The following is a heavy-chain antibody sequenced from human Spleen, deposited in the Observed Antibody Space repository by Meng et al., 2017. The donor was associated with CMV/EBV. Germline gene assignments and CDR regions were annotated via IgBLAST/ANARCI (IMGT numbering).Heavy chain of an antibody. Sequence: SLKISCVASGFTFDDYGMHWVRQVPGKGLEWVSGISWNSGSRGYADSVKGRFTISRDNAKNSLYLQMNSLRAEDTALYYCARGGRYYYESSGYYYFDYWGQGTLVTVSS. V-gene: IGHV3-9*01. D-gene: IGHD3-22*01. CDR3: ARGGRYYYESSGYYYFDY. CDR1: GFTFDDYG. J-gene: IGHJ4*02. CDR2: ISWNSGSR.